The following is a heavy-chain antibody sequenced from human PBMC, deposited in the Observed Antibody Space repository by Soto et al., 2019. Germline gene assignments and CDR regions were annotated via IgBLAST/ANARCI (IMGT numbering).Heavy chain of an antibody. V-gene: IGHV6-1*01. CDR3: VRHRSSWDYYAMDV. CDR2: TFYRSKWYY. Sequence: SQTLSLTCAISGDSGSSDSAAWNWIRQSPSRGLEWLGKTFYRSKWYYDYPVSVKSRISINSDTSKNEFSLQLKSVTPEDTAVYYCVRHRSSWDYYAMDVWAQGTTVTVSS. CDR1: GDSGSSDSAA. D-gene: IGHD6-13*01. J-gene: IGHJ6*02.